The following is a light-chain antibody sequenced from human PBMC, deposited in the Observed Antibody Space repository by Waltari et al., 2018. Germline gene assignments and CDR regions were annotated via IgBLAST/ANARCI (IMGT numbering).Light chain of an antibody. CDR3: CSYAGSYTPNWV. Sequence: QSALTQPRSVSGSPGPSVTISCTGTSSDVGGYNYVSWYQPHPGKAPKLMIYGVSTRPSGVPDRFSGSKSGNTASLTISGLQAEDEADYYCCSYAGSYTPNWVFGGGTKLTVL. CDR2: GVS. CDR1: SSDVGGYNY. J-gene: IGLJ3*02. V-gene: IGLV2-11*01.